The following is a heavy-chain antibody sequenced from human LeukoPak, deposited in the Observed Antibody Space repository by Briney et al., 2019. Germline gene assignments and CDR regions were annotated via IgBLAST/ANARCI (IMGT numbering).Heavy chain of an antibody. D-gene: IGHD1-14*01. Sequence: SETLSLTCTVSGDSMSSYYWGWIRQPPGKGLEWIGYIYDSGSTNYNPSLKSRVTISLDTSKNQFSLKLSSVTAADTAVYYCARCAARGITVADIWGQGTMVTVSS. CDR3: ARCAARGITVADI. CDR2: IYDSGST. V-gene: IGHV4-59*01. CDR1: GDSMSSYY. J-gene: IGHJ3*02.